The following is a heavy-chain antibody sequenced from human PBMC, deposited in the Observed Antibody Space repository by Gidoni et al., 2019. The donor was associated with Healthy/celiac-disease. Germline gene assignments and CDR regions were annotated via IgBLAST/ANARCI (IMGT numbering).Heavy chain of an antibody. CDR3: ARDVAGYGGNTLRYYFDY. V-gene: IGHV1-69*01. Sequence: QVQLVQSGAEVKKPGSSVKVSCKASGGTFRRYALSWVRQAPGQGLEWMGGIIPSFGTANYAQKFQGRVTITADESTSTAYMELSSLRSEDTAVYYCARDVAGYGGNTLRYYFDYWGQGTLVTVSP. J-gene: IGHJ4*02. CDR1: GGTFRRYA. CDR2: IIPSFGTA. D-gene: IGHD4-17*01.